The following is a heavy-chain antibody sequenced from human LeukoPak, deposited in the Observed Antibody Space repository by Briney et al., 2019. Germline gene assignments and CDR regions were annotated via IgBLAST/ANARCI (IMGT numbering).Heavy chain of an antibody. CDR2: INPNSGGT. CDR3: ARDYELGTAGTAYEYFDY. D-gene: IGHD1-1*01. Sequence: GASVKLSCTASGYTFTDYFMQWVRHAPGQGLEWMGWINPNSGGTSYAQKFQGRVTMTRDTSISTVYMELSRLRSDDTSVYYCARDYELGTAGTAYEYFDYWGQGTLVTVSS. J-gene: IGHJ4*02. CDR1: GYTFTDYF. V-gene: IGHV1-2*02.